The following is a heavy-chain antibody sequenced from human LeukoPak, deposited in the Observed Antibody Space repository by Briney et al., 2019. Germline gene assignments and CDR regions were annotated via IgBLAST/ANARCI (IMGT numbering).Heavy chain of an antibody. V-gene: IGHV3-30*03. CDR3: ARDGYSGYDFYFDY. J-gene: IGHJ4*02. CDR2: ISYDGSNK. CDR1: GFTFSSYG. D-gene: IGHD5-12*01. Sequence: GGSLRLSCAASGFTFSSYGMHWVRQAPGKGLEWVAVISYDGSNKYYADSVKGRFTISRDNSKNTLYLQMNSLRAEDTAVYYCARDGYSGYDFYFDYWGQGSLVTVSS.